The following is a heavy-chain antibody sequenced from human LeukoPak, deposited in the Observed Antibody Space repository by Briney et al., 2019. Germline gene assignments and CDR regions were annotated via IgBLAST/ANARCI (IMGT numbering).Heavy chain of an antibody. CDR2: IIPIFGTA. CDR1: GGTFISYA. CDR3: ARDYSSSWYWFDP. J-gene: IGHJ5*02. Sequence: GSSVKVSCKASGGTFISYAISWVRQAPGQGLEWMGRIIPIFGTANYAQKFQGRVTITTDESTSTAYMELSSLRSEDTAVYYCARDYSSSWYWFDPWGQGTLVTVSS. D-gene: IGHD6-13*01. V-gene: IGHV1-69*05.